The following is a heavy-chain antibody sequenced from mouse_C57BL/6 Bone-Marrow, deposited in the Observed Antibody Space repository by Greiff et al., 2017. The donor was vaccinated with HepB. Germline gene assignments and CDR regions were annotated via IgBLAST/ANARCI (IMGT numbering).Heavy chain of an antibody. D-gene: IGHD1-1*01. Sequence: VQLKESGAELVRPGASVKLSCTASGFNIKDDYMHWVKQRPEQGLEWIGWIDPENGDTEYASKFQGKATITAATSSNTAYLQLISLTSEDTAVYYCTTGGYYYGSSYWYFDVWGTGTTVTVSS. CDR3: TTGGYYYGSSYWYFDV. V-gene: IGHV14-4*01. J-gene: IGHJ1*03. CDR1: GFNIKDDY. CDR2: IDPENGDT.